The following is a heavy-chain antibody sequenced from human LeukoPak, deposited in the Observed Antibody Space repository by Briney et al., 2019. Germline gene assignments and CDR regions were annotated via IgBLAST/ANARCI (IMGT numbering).Heavy chain of an antibody. CDR1: GGSISSYY. V-gene: IGHV4-4*07. CDR2: IYTSGST. Sequence: SSETLSLTCTVSGGSISSYYWSWIRQPAGKGLEWIGRIYTSGSTNYNPSLKSRVTMSVDTSKNQFSLKLSSVTAADTAVYFCARVGGSGNYYYYYMDVWGKGTTVTISS. D-gene: IGHD1-14*01. CDR3: ARVGGSGNYYYYYMDV. J-gene: IGHJ6*03.